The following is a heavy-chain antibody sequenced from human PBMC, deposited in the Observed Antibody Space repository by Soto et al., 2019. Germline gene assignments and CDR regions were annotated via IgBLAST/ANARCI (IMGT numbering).Heavy chain of an antibody. CDR1: GYIFNNFG. CDR3: ARDFAFDIDY. Sequence: QVQLVQSGAEVPKPGASVTVSCKTSGYIFNNFGITWVRQAPGRGLEWLGWIYSDAGTINSPQKFRRRVTMTSDSSTSRAFMELRSLTFDDSAVYFWARDFAFDIDYWGQGTLVTVS. V-gene: IGHV1-18*01. D-gene: IGHD3-3*01. CDR2: IYSDAGTI. J-gene: IGHJ4*02.